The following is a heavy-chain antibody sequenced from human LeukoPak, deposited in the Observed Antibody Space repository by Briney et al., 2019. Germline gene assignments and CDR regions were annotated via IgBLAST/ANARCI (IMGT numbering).Heavy chain of an antibody. D-gene: IGHD2-21*01. CDR1: GGVFTTYA. CDR3: TIIPNVILFTHYFEY. CDR2: IIPFLGTT. J-gene: IGHJ4*02. V-gene: IGHV1-69*11. Sequence: SVKVSCKASGGVFTTYAVSWVRQAPGRGLEWMGSIIPFLGTTNYAQKFQGRVTITADEPTRTAYMELTYVRSDDTAVYYCTIIPNVILFTHYFEYWGQGTLVTVSS.